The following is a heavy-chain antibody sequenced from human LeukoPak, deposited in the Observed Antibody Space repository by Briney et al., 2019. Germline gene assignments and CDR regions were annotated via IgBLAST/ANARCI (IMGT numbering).Heavy chain of an antibody. CDR3: ARVMTIYYGSGSYMYWFDP. Sequence: GGSLRLSCAASGFTFDDYGMSWVRQAPGKGLEWVSGINWNGGSTGYADSVKGRFTISRDNAKNSLYLQMNSLRAEDTALYYCARVMTIYYGSGSYMYWFDPWGQGTLVTASS. CDR1: GFTFDDYG. V-gene: IGHV3-20*04. J-gene: IGHJ5*02. D-gene: IGHD3-10*01. CDR2: INWNGGST.